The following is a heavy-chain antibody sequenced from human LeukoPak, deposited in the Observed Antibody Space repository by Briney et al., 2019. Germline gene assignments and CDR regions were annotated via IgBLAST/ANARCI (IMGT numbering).Heavy chain of an antibody. Sequence: GGSLRLSCAASGFTFSDYYMTWIRQAPGKGLEWISYISSSGSTIYYAGSVKGRFTISRDNAKNSLYLQMNSLRAKDTAVYYCARAPLGMVRGVTMDVWGKGTTVTVSS. J-gene: IGHJ6*03. CDR1: GFTFSDYY. CDR3: ARAPLGMVRGVTMDV. CDR2: ISSSGSTI. V-gene: IGHV3-11*01. D-gene: IGHD3-10*01.